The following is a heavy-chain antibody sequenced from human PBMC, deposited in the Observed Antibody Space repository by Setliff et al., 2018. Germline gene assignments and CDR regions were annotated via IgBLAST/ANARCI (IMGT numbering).Heavy chain of an antibody. D-gene: IGHD3-16*01. CDR2: IYHSGST. CDR3: ARAFGLQYYFDY. Sequence: TSETLSLTCTVSGGSISSYYWNWIRQPPGKGLEWIGSIYHSGSTYYNPSPKSRVTISVDTSKNQFSLKLSSVTAADTAVYYRARAFGLQYYFDYWGQGTLVTVSS. V-gene: IGHV4-38-2*02. J-gene: IGHJ4*02. CDR1: GGSISSYY.